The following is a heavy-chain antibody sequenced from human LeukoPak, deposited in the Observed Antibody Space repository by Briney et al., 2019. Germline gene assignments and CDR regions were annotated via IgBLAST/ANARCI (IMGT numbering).Heavy chain of an antibody. CDR3: ARSNLVGATTY. CDR1: GFTFSSYA. J-gene: IGHJ4*02. D-gene: IGHD1-26*01. Sequence: SGEFLRLSCAASGFTFSSYAMHWVRQAPGKGLEYVSAISSNGGSTYYANSVKGRFTISRDNSKNTLYLQMGSLRAEDMAVYYCARSNLVGATTYWGQGTLVTVSS. V-gene: IGHV3-64*01. CDR2: ISSNGGST.